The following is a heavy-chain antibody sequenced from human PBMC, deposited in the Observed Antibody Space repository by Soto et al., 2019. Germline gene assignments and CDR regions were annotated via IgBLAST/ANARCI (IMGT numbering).Heavy chain of an antibody. V-gene: IGHV1-69*12. CDR3: ARGGSDYEGSGYYQGHV. J-gene: IGHJ6*02. Sequence: QVQLVQSGAEVKKPGSSVKVSCKSSGGTFSNYGFSWVRQAPGQGLECMGVIVPIFGAEHPQKFQGRVTITADESAKTVFIELRCLRSEDTAVDYCARGGSDYEGSGYYQGHVWGQGTTVTVSS. D-gene: IGHD3-22*01. CDR2: IVPIFGA. CDR1: GGTFSNYG.